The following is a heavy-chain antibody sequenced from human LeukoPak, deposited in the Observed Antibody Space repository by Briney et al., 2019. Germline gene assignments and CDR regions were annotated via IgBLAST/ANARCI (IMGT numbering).Heavy chain of an antibody. CDR2: IYHSGST. CDR3: ARGVPYNWFDP. CDR1: GGSISSGGYS. J-gene: IGHJ5*02. V-gene: IGHV4-30-2*01. Sequence: SQTLSLTCAVSGGSISSGGYSWSWIRQPPGKGLEWIGYIYHSGSTYYNPSLKSRVTISVDRSKNQFSLKLSSVTAADTAVYYCARGVPYNWFDPWGQGTLVTVSS.